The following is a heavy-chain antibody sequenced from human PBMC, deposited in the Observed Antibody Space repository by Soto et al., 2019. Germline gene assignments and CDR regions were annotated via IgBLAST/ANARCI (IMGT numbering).Heavy chain of an antibody. CDR2: ISSNGGST. J-gene: IGHJ4*02. D-gene: IGHD6-19*01. Sequence: EVQLVESGRGLVQPGGSLRLSCAASGFTVSSNYMTWVRQAPGKGLEYVSAISSNGGSTYYANSVKGRFTISRDNSKNTLYLQMGSLRAEDMAVYYCARGFGWLDYWGQGTLVTVSS. V-gene: IGHV3-64*01. CDR3: ARGFGWLDY. CDR1: GFTVSSNY.